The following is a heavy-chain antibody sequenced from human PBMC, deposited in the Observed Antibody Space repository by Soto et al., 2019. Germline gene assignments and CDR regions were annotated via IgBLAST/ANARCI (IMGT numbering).Heavy chain of an antibody. CDR1: GYTFTSYD. Sequence: QVQLVQSGAEVKKPGASVKVSCKASGYTFTSYDINWVRQATGQGLEWMGWMNPNSGNTGYAQKCQGRVTMTRNTSISTAYMELSSLRSEDTAVYYCARDEFSYYGMDVWRQGTTVTVSS. CDR2: MNPNSGNT. J-gene: IGHJ6*02. CDR3: ARDEFSYYGMDV. V-gene: IGHV1-8*01.